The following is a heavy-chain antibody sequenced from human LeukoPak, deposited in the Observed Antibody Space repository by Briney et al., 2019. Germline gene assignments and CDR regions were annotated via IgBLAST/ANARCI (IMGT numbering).Heavy chain of an antibody. CDR3: ARVVPTTVVTNDAFDI. J-gene: IGHJ3*02. V-gene: IGHV4-34*01. CDR2: INHSGST. Sequence: PSETLSLTCAVYGGSFSGYYWSWIRQPPGKGLEWIGEINHSGSTNYNPSLKSRVTISVDTSKNQFSLKLSSVTAADTAVYNCARVVPTTVVTNDAFDIWGQGTMVTVSS. CDR1: GGSFSGYY. D-gene: IGHD4-23*01.